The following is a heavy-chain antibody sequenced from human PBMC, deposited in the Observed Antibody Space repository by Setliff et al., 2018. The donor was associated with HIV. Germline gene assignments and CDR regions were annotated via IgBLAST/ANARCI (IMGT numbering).Heavy chain of an antibody. CDR3: TKREAGAKPFDY. Sequence: GESLKISCAASGFTFSTYDMTWVRQAPGKGLEWVSLINGGGNYIQYADSVKGRFIISRDNSKNMLYLQMNSLRAGDTALYYCTKREAGAKPFDYWGRGTLVTVSS. D-gene: IGHD1-26*01. V-gene: IGHV3-23*03. J-gene: IGHJ4*02. CDR1: GFTFSTYD. CDR2: INGGGNYI.